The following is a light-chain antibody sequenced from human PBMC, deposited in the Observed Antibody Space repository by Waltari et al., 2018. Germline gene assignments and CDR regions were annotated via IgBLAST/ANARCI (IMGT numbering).Light chain of an antibody. V-gene: IGLV1-40*01. Sequence: QSVPTQPPSVSGAPGQRLTISCTGTGSNIGAGYDVHCYLQLPGTAPTLPILGNNNRPSGVPDRFSASKSDTSASLAITGLQAEDEADYYCQSYDSSLSGVIFGGGTKLTVL. CDR3: QSYDSSLSGVI. CDR2: GNN. CDR1: GSNIGAGYD. J-gene: IGLJ2*01.